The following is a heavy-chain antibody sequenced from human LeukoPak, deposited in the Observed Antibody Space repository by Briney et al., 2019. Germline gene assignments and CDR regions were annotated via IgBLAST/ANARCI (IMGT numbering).Heavy chain of an antibody. V-gene: IGHV3-48*04. CDR2: ISSSSSTI. Sequence: GGSLRLSCAASGFTFSSYSMNWVRQAPGKGLEWASYISSSSSTIYYADSVKGRFTISRDNAKNSLYLQMNSLRAEDTAVYYCARDRCSGGSCYYYYGMDVWGQGTTVTVSS. CDR1: GFTFSSYS. CDR3: ARDRCSGGSCYYYYGMDV. D-gene: IGHD2-15*01. J-gene: IGHJ6*02.